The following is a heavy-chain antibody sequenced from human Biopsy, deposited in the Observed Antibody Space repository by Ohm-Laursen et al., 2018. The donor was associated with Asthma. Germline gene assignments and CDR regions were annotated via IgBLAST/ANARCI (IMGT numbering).Heavy chain of an antibody. CDR2: MYYSGSA. D-gene: IGHD1-1*01. Sequence: GTLSLTCSVSGGAIRTSGYYWGWIRQPPGKGLEWIGSMYYSGSAYYNPSLESRVTISVDTSKKQLSLQLSSVTAADTAVFYCARLSLNDSLDPWGRGTLVTVSS. J-gene: IGHJ5*02. CDR3: ARLSLNDSLDP. V-gene: IGHV4-39*01. CDR1: GGAIRTSGYY.